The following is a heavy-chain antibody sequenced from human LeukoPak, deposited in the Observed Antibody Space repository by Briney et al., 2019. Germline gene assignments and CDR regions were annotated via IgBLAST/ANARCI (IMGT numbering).Heavy chain of an antibody. V-gene: IGHV1-2*02. CDR3: ATRAVVTARCFDF. CDR1: GYTFTGYY. CDR2: IDPDSGGT. J-gene: IGHJ4*02. D-gene: IGHD4-23*01. Sequence: ASVKVSCKASGYTFTGYYMHWVRQAPGQGLELMGWIDPDSGGTNLAQKLQDRVTMTRDTSITTAYMELSSLTSDDTAVYFCATRAVVTARCFDFWGQGTQVIVSS.